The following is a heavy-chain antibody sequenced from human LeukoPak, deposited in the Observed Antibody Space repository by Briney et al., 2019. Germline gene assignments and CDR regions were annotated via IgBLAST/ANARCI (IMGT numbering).Heavy chain of an antibody. CDR2: IRSKAYGGTT. J-gene: IGHJ4*02. V-gene: IGHV3-49*04. CDR1: GFTFGDYA. Sequence: QSGGSLRLSCTASGFTFGDYAMNWVRQAPGKGLEWVGFIRSKAYGGTTEYAASVKGRFTISRDDSKSIAYLQMNSLKTEDTAVYYCTSILRGYSSGWYTLGDYWGQGTLVTVSS. D-gene: IGHD6-19*01. CDR3: TSILRGYSSGWYTLGDY.